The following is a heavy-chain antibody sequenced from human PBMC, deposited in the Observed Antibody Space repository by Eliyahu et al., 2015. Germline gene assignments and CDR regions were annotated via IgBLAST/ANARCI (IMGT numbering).Heavy chain of an antibody. CDR3: AKGITANYYYYGMDV. CDR1: GFTFNTYA. J-gene: IGHJ6*02. D-gene: IGHD6-13*01. CDR2: ISGSGGST. Sequence: SGFTFNTYAMSWVRQAPGKGLEWVSAISGSGGSTYYADSVKGRFTISRDNSKNTLNLQMNSLRVEDTAVYYCAKGITANYYYYGMDVWGQGTTVTVSS. V-gene: IGHV3-23*01.